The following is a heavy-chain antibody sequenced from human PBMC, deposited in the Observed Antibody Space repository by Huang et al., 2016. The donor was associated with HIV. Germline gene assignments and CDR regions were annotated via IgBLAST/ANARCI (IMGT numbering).Heavy chain of an antibody. D-gene: IGHD3-3*01. V-gene: IGHV1-3*01. CDR2: INGGNGDT. J-gene: IGHJ4*02. CDR1: GYTFSSHA. Sequence: QVQLVQSGAEVKKPGTSVKVSCKTSGYTFSSHALHWLRQAPGQRPEWMVWINGGNGDTKYSQKFQGRVTITSDTSANIGYMELNSLLSEDTAVYYCARDPLDIRRHFDFWGQGSLVTVSS. CDR3: ARDPLDIRRHFDF.